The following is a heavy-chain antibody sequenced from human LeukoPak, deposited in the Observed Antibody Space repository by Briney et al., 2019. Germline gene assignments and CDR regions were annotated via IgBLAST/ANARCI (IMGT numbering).Heavy chain of an antibody. CDR1: GFTFSSYS. Sequence: GGSLTLSCAASGFTFSSYSMSWVRQAPGGGLEWLSAISGSADNTYYAHSERGLFTLSRDNSKNTLYLPMNSLRVEDTAVYYCATLVFDSSGYSQFDYWGPGTLVTVSS. CDR3: ATLVFDSSGYSQFDY. CDR2: ISGSADNT. J-gene: IGHJ4*02. D-gene: IGHD3-9*01. V-gene: IGHV3-23*01.